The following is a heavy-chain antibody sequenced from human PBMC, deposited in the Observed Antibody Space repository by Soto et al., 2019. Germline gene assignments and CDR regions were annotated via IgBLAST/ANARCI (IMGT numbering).Heavy chain of an antibody. J-gene: IGHJ6*02. D-gene: IGHD3-9*01. V-gene: IGHV3-11*01. CDR1: GFTFSDYY. CDR2: ISSSGSTI. CDR3: ARDAPVLRYLDWLSSRDDYYYGMDV. Sequence: GGSLRLSCAASGFTFSDYYMSWIRQAPGKGLEWVSYISSSGSTIYYADSVKGRFTISRDNAKNSLYLQMNSLRAEDTAVYYCARDAPVLRYLDWLSSRDDYYYGMDVWGQGTTVTVSS.